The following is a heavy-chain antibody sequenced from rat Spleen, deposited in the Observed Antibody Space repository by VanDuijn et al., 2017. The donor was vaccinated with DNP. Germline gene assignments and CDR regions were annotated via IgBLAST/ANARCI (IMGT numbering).Heavy chain of an antibody. CDR1: GFSLTSYG. D-gene: IGHD1-2*01. V-gene: IGHV2S12*01. J-gene: IGHJ2*01. CDR3: TRDGEQPFDY. CDR2: ISSGGST. Sequence: QVQLKESGPGLVQPSQTLSLTCTVSGFSLTSYGVSWVRQPPGKGLEWIAAISSGGSTYYNSALKSRLSISRDTSKSQVFLKRNSLQTEDKAIYFCTRDGEQPFDYWGQGVMVTVSS.